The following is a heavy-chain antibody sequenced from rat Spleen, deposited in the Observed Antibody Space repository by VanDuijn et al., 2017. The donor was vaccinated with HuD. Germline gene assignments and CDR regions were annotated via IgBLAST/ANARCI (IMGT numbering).Heavy chain of an antibody. Sequence: EVQLVETGGGLVQPGRSLKLSCVASGFTFSSYWMYWIRQAPGKGLEWVSSINTDGGSTYYPDSVKGRFTISRDNAENTVYLQMNSLRSEDTATYYCARVANYFDYWGQGVMVTVSS. V-gene: IGHV5-58*01. J-gene: IGHJ2*01. CDR3: ARVANYFDY. CDR2: INTDGGST. CDR1: GFTFSSYW.